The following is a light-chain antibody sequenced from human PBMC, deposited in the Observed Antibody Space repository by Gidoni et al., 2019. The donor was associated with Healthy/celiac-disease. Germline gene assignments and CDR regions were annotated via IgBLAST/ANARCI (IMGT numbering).Light chain of an antibody. CDR1: QSVSSSY. CDR3: QQYGSAPRIT. Sequence: IVLPHSPGTLSLSPGERATLSCRASQSVSSSYLAWYQQKPGQAPRLLIYGASSRATGIPDRFSGSGDGTDFTLTISRLEPEDFAVYYCQQYGSAPRITFGQGTRLEIK. V-gene: IGKV3-20*01. J-gene: IGKJ5*01. CDR2: GAS.